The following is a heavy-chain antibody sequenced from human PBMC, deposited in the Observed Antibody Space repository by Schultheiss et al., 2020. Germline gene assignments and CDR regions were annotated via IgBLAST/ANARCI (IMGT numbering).Heavy chain of an antibody. D-gene: IGHD3-10*01. CDR2: ISSSSSYI. CDR1: GFTFSSYS. Sequence: GESLKISCAASGFTFSSYSMNWVRQAPGKGLEWVSSISSSSSYIYYADSVKGRFTISRDNAKNSLYLQMNSLRAEDTAVYYCARDRGGGSGSYYNEDWFDPWGQGTLVTVSA. V-gene: IGHV3-21*01. J-gene: IGHJ5*02. CDR3: ARDRGGGSGSYYNEDWFDP.